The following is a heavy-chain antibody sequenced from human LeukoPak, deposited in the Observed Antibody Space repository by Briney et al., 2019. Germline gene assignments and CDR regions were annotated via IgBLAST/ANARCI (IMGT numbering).Heavy chain of an antibody. V-gene: IGHV3-48*01. Sequence: GGSLRLSCEASGFTFSNYSMNWVRQAPGKGLEWVSYIRSSSTTIYYADSVKGRFTISRDNAKNSLYLQMNSMRAEDTAVYYCARAKRNGFDIWGQGTMVTVSS. CDR1: GFTFSNYS. CDR3: ARAKRNGFDI. J-gene: IGHJ3*02. CDR2: IRSSSTTI.